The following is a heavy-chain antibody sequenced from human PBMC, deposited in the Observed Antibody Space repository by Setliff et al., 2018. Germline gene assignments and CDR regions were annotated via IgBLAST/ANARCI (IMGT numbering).Heavy chain of an antibody. D-gene: IGHD3-10*01. J-gene: IGHJ6*03. CDR3: ARASRFGTTMWRGDYYMDV. CDR2: INTNTGNP. CDR1: GYTFRSYA. Sequence: ASVKVSCKASGYTFRSYAMNWVRQAPGQGLEWMGWINTNTGNPTYAQGFTGRFVFSLDASVSTTYLQISSLKAEDTAVYYCARASRFGTTMWRGDYYMDVWGKGTTVTV. V-gene: IGHV7-4-1*02.